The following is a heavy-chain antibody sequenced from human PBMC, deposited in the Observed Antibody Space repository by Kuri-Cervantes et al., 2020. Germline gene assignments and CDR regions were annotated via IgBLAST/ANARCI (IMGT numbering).Heavy chain of an antibody. CDR2: IWYDGSNK. CDR3: AKDVVAVAVY. Sequence: GESLKISCKVSGFSFGDYGLSWVRQAPGKGLEWVAIIWYDGSNKYYADSVKGRFTISRDNSKNTLYLQMNSLRAEDTAVYYCAKDVVAVAVYWGQGTLVTVSS. CDR1: GFSFGDYG. V-gene: IGHV3-30*02. J-gene: IGHJ4*02. D-gene: IGHD6-19*01.